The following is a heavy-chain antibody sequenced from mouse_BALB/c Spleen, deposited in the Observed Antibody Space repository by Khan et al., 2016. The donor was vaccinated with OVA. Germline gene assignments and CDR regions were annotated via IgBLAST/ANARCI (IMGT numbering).Heavy chain of an antibody. V-gene: IGHV2-3*01. CDR1: GFSLTSYG. Sequence: QVQLKESGPGLVAPSQSLSITCTVSGFSLTSYGVNWVRQPPGKGLEWLGVIWGDGSTNYHSTLMSRLSISKDNSQSQVFLKLSSLQTDDTATYYGAKWGTANDYAMDYWGQGTSVTVSS. J-gene: IGHJ4*01. D-gene: IGHD1-2*01. CDR3: AKWGTANDYAMDY. CDR2: IWGDGST.